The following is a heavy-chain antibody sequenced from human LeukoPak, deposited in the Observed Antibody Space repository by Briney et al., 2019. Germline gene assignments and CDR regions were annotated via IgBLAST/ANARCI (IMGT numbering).Heavy chain of an antibody. D-gene: IGHD3-3*01. V-gene: IGHV3-21*01. J-gene: IGHJ4*02. Sequence: GGSLRLSCAASGFTFSDYTMNWVRQAPGKGLEWVSSISPSSSYMYYADSVKGRFTISRDNTKNSLYLQMNSLRAEDTAVYYCAREPFWSGYYSNLHFDYWGQGTLVTVSS. CDR3: AREPFWSGYYSNLHFDY. CDR1: GFTFSDYT. CDR2: ISPSSSYM.